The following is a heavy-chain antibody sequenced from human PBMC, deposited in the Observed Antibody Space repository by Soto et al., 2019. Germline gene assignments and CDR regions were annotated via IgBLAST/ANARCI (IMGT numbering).Heavy chain of an antibody. CDR3: SHMRGLGLFGMDF. V-gene: IGHV2-5*01. J-gene: IGHJ6*02. CDR2: IFSNDDK. Sequence: QITLKESGPTLVKPTQTLTLTCTFSGFSLSISGVGVGWIRQPPGKALEWLALIFSNDDKRYSPSLKSSLTINLYSSKNQVVGIMTNIDPVDTATDYCSHMRGLGLFGMDFWGQWTTVTGSS. D-gene: IGHD3-16*01. CDR1: GFSLSISGVG.